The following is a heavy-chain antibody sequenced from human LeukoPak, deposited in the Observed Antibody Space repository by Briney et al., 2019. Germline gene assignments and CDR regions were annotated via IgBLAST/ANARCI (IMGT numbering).Heavy chain of an antibody. V-gene: IGHV4-59*11. CDR2: IYDGRNT. CDR3: ARGGWGDDSWSGPTINWVDP. J-gene: IGHJ5*02. Sequence: PSETLSLTCTGSGCTITTHYWSWIRQPPGKGLKGIGNIYDGRNTYYKPSLRSRAIISADTTKNQFSLQLRSVTAADTAVYYCARGGWGDDSWSGPTINWVDPWGQGTLITVSS. CDR1: GCTITTHY. D-gene: IGHD3-3*01.